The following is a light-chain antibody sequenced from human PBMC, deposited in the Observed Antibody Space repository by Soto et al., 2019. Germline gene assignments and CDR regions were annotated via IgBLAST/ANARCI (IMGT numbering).Light chain of an antibody. V-gene: IGLV1-40*01. CDR3: HSYDSSLSASV. CDR1: SSNSGAGYD. CDR2: GPT. Sequence: QSVLTQPPSVSGAPGQRVTISCTGRSSNSGAGYDVHWYQHLQGTAPKLLIYGPTNRPSGVPDRFSGSKSGISASLAITGLQAEDEADYYCHSYDSSLSASVFGAGTKATVL. J-gene: IGLJ1*01.